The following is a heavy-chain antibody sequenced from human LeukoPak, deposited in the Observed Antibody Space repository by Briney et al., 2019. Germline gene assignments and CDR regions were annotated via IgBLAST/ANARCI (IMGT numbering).Heavy chain of an antibody. J-gene: IGHJ6*02. CDR3: ARDFLYGVDYYYYGMDV. D-gene: IGHD2/OR15-2a*01. CDR2: INPSGGST. CDR1: GYTFTSYY. V-gene: IGHV1-46*01. Sequence: GASVKVSCKASGYTFTSYYMHWVRQAPGQGLEWMGIINPSGGSTSYAQKFQGRVTMTRDTSTSTVYMELSSLRSEDTAVYYCARDFLYGVDYYYYGMDVWGQGTTVTVPS.